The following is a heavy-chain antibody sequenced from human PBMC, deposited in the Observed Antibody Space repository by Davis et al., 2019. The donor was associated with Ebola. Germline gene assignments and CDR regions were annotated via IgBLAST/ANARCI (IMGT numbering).Heavy chain of an antibody. V-gene: IGHV3-48*03. Sequence: PGGSLRLSCAASGFTFSGYEMNWVRQALGKGLEWVSYISSSGSTIYYADSVKGRFTISRDNAKNSLYLQLNSLRAEDTAVYYCARARTYYYGMDVWGQGTTVTVSS. D-gene: IGHD3/OR15-3a*01. J-gene: IGHJ6*02. CDR1: GFTFSGYE. CDR3: ARARTYYYGMDV. CDR2: ISSSGSTI.